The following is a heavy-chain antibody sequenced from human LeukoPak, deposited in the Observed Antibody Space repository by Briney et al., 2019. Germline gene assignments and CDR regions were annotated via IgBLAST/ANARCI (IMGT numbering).Heavy chain of an antibody. J-gene: IGHJ4*02. Sequence: SETLSLTCTVSGGSVSSDYWSWIRQPPGKGLEWIGYIYHTGNNDYNPSLKSRATISLDTSKNQFSLKLTSVTAADTAVYFRARHPFSSPFDYWGQGTLVTVSS. CDR2: IYHTGNN. CDR3: ARHPFSSPFDY. CDR1: GGSVSSDY. V-gene: IGHV4-59*08. D-gene: IGHD2/OR15-2a*01.